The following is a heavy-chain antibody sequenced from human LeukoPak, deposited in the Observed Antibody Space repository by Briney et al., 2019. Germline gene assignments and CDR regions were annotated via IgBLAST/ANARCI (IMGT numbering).Heavy chain of an antibody. V-gene: IGHV3-30*02. CDR1: GFTFSSYG. D-gene: IGHD5-12*01. J-gene: IGHJ6*02. Sequence: PGGSLRLSCAASGFTFSSYGMHWVRQAPGKGLELVAFIRYDGSNKYYADSVKGRFTISRDNSKNTLYLQMNSLRAEDTAVYYCAKDQRQWLRLSYYYYGMDVWGQGTTVTVSS. CDR2: IRYDGSNK. CDR3: AKDQRQWLRLSYYYYGMDV.